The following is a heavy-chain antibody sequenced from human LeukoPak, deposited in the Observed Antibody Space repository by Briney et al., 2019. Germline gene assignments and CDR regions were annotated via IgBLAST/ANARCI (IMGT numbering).Heavy chain of an antibody. Sequence: PSETLSFTCTVSGGSISSYYWSWIRQPPGKGLEWIGYIYYSGSTNYNPSLKSRVTISVDTSKNQFSLKLSSVTAADTAVYYCARLKTKWLEEYYYYGMDVWGQGTTVTVSS. V-gene: IGHV4-59*08. CDR1: GGSISSYY. D-gene: IGHD5-12*01. CDR3: ARLKTKWLEEYYYYGMDV. CDR2: IYYSGST. J-gene: IGHJ6*02.